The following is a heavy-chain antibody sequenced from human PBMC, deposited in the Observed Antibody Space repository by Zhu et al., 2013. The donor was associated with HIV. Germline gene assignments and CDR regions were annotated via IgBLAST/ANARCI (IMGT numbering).Heavy chain of an antibody. CDR2: INPDSGGT. CDR1: GYTFTGYY. CDR3: ARRTHEWGLAGTGLDP. J-gene: IGHJ5*02. Sequence: QVQLVQSGAEVKKPGASAKVSCKASGYTFTGYYMHWVRQAPGQGLEWMGWINPDSGGTNYAQKFQGRVTMTRDTSISTAYMDLSRLRSDDTAVYYCARRTHEWGLAGTGLDPWGQGTVVAVS. V-gene: IGHV1-2*02. D-gene: IGHD2-21*02.